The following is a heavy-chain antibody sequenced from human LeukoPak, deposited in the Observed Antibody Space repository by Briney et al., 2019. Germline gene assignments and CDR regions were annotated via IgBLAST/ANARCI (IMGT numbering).Heavy chain of an antibody. J-gene: IGHJ5*02. CDR3: ARKSYGDHGDSWFDP. V-gene: IGHV1-8*01. CDR1: GYTFTSYD. D-gene: IGHD4-17*01. CDR2: MNPNSGNT. Sequence: GASVKVSCKASGYTFTSYDINWVRQATGQGLEWMGWMNPNSGNTGYAQKFQGRVTMTRNTSISTAYMELSSLRSEDTAVYYCARKSYGDHGDSWFDPWGQGTLVTVSS.